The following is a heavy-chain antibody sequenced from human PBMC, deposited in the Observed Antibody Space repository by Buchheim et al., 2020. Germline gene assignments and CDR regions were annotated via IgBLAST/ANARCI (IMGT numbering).Heavy chain of an antibody. CDR1: GFTFSSYS. CDR3: ARRMGAADAFDI. CDR2: ISSDSSTI. Sequence: EAQVVESGGGLVHPGGSLRLSCAASGFTFSSYSMNWVRQAPGKGLEWVSYISSDSSTIYYAASVKGRFTISRDNAKNSLYMQMNSLRAEDTAVYYCARRMGAADAFDIWGQGT. D-gene: IGHD3-16*01. V-gene: IGHV3-48*01. J-gene: IGHJ3*02.